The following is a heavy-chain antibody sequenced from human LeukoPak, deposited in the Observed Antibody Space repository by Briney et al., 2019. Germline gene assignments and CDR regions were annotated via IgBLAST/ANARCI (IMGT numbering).Heavy chain of an antibody. CDR3: AKAGYRGSSVNYFDY. V-gene: IGHV3-23*01. CDR2: ISGSGGNT. CDR1: GFTFSSYA. J-gene: IGHJ4*02. D-gene: IGHD6-6*01. Sequence: PGGSLRLSCAPSGFTFSSYAMSWVRQAPGMGLEWLSAISGSGGNTYYADSVKGRFTISRDNSQNTLSLQMNSLRAEHTAVYFCAKAGYRGSSVNYFDYWGQGTLVTVSS.